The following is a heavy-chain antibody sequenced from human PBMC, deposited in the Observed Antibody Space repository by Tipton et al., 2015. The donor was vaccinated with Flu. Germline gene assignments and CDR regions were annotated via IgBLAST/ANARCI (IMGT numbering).Heavy chain of an antibody. CDR2: IYYSGST. V-gene: IGHV4-59*08. D-gene: IGHD3-22*01. CDR1: GGSISSYY. Sequence: TLSLTCAVYGGSISSYYWSWIRQPPGKGLEWIGYIYYSGSTNYNPSLKSRVTISVDTSKNQFSLKLSSVTAADTAVYYCARRAGGYYDSSGYFDYWGQGTLVTVSS. CDR3: ARRAGGYYDSSGYFDY. J-gene: IGHJ4*02.